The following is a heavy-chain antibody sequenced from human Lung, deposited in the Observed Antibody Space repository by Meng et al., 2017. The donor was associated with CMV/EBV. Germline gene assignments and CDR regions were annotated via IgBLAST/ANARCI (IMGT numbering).Heavy chain of an antibody. CDR2: MNPNNGDT. J-gene: IGHJ6*02. CDR1: GYSFTRYD. D-gene: IGHD6-13*01. Sequence: ASVXVSXXASGYSFTRYDINWVRQAPGQGLEWMGWMNPNNGDTGYAQKFQGRVTMTRDTSISTVYMELNSLRSEDTAVYYCARVEGPAGAMLKYFYYYGMEVWGQGTXVTVSS. V-gene: IGHV1-8*01. CDR3: ARVEGPAGAMLKYFYYYGMEV.